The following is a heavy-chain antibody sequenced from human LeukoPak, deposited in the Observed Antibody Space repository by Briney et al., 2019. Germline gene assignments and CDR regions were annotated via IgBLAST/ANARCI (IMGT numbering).Heavy chain of an antibody. V-gene: IGHV3-30*04. CDR1: GFTFSSYA. Sequence: GGSLRLSCAASGFTFSSYAMHWVRQAPGKGLEWVAVISYDGSNKYYADSVKGRVTISRDNSKNTLYLQMNSLRPEDTAVYYCARDQRGYRNGLPYYYYYGMDVWGQGTTVTVSS. CDR3: ARDQRGYRNGLPYYYYYGMDV. CDR2: ISYDGSNK. D-gene: IGHD5-18*01. J-gene: IGHJ6*02.